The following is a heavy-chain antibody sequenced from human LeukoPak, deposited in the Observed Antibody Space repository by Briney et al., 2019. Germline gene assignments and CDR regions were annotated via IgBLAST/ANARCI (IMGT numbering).Heavy chain of an antibody. D-gene: IGHD3-3*01. CDR1: GGSISSYY. Sequence: SETLSLTCTVSGGSISSYYWSWIRQPPGKGLEWIGYIYYSGSTNYNPSLESRVTISVDTSKNQFSLKLSSVTAADTAVYYCARERTHYDFWSGYFDYWGQGTLVTVSS. CDR3: ARERTHYDFWSGYFDY. J-gene: IGHJ4*02. V-gene: IGHV4-59*01. CDR2: IYYSGST.